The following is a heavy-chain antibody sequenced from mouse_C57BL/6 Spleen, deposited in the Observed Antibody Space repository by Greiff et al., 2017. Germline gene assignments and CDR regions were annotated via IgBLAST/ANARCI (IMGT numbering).Heavy chain of an antibody. D-gene: IGHD2-2*01. CDR1: GYTFTGYW. J-gene: IGHJ3*01. V-gene: IGHV1-9*01. CDR2: MLPGSGST. Sequence: QVQLQQSGAELMKPGASVKLSCKATGYTFTGYWIEWVKQRPGHGLEWIGEMLPGSGSTNYNEKFKGKATFTADKSSSTAYMQLSSLTSEDSAVYFCARWEVTTGFAYWGQGTLVTVSA. CDR3: ARWEVTTGFAY.